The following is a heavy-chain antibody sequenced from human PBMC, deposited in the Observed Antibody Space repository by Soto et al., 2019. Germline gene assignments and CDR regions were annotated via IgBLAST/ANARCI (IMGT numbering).Heavy chain of an antibody. J-gene: IGHJ4*02. CDR2: ISGSGGST. D-gene: IGHD6-19*01. CDR1: GFTFSSYA. Sequence: EVQLLESGGGLVQPGGSLILSCAASGFTFSSYAMSWVRQAPGKGLEWVSAISGSGGSTYYADSVKGRFTISRDNSKNTLYLQMNSLRAEDTAVYYCANQESVVAGRGAFDYWGQGTLVTVSS. V-gene: IGHV3-23*01. CDR3: ANQESVVAGRGAFDY.